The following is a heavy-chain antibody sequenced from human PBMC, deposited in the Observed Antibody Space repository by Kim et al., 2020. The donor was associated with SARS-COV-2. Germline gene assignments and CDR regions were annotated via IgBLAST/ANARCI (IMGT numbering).Heavy chain of an antibody. CDR1: GFTFSSYA. CDR2: ISYDGSNK. CDR3: ARARGSYSYFDY. V-gene: IGHV3-30*04. D-gene: IGHD1-26*01. J-gene: IGHJ4*02. Sequence: GALRLSCAASGFTFSSYAMHWVRQAPGKGLEWVAVISYDGSNKYYADSVKGRFTISRDNSKNTLYLQMNSLRAEDTAVYYCARARGSYSYFDYWGQGTLVTVSS.